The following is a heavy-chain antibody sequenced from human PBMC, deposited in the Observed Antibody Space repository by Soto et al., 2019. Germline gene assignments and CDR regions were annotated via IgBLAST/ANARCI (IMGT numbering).Heavy chain of an antibody. Sequence: ASVKVSCKASGYTFTGYYMHWVRQAPGQGLEWMGWINPNSGGTNYAQKFQGWVTMTRDTSISTAYMELSRLRSDETAVYYCAREYSSGRRFDYWGQGILVTVSS. V-gene: IGHV1-2*04. CDR2: INPNSGGT. J-gene: IGHJ4*02. CDR1: GYTFTGYY. CDR3: AREYSSGRRFDY. D-gene: IGHD6-19*01.